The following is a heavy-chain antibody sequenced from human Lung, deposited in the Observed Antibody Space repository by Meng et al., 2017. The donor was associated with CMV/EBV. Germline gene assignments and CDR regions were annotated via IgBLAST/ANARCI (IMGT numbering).Heavy chain of an antibody. CDR1: GFTFSSYG. J-gene: IGHJ6*02. D-gene: IGHD3-3*01. CDR3: ARDPLYDLGNFYYYGMAV. Sequence: SXKISXVASGFTFSSYGVSWVRQAPGKGLEWVSYISGSGSTIYYADSVKGRFTISRDNAKNSLLLQMNSLRAEDTAVYYCARDPLYDLGNFYYYGMAVWGQGPTVTVSS. V-gene: IGHV3-48*03. CDR2: ISGSGSTI.